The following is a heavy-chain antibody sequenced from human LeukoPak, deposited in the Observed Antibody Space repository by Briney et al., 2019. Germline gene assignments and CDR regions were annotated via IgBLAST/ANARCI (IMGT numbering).Heavy chain of an antibody. J-gene: IGHJ6*03. Sequence: GGSLRLSCAASGFRFNTYWMSWVRQAPGKGLGWVANIRQDGNEKYYADSVKGRFTISRDNAKNTLYLQMNSLRAEDTAVYYCARERWEWRPQLRAYYMDVWGKGTTVTISS. CDR2: IRQDGNEK. V-gene: IGHV3-7*01. CDR3: ARERWEWRPQLRAYYMDV. D-gene: IGHD1-1*01. CDR1: GFRFNTYW.